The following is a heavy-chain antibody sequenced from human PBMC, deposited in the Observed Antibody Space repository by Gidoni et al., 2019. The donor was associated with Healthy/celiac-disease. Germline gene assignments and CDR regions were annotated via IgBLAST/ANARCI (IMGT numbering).Heavy chain of an antibody. CDR3: ASPKYCSGGSCYWYYFDY. J-gene: IGHJ4*02. Sequence: QVQLVQSGAEVKKPGSSVKISCKASGGPFSSYAISWVRQAPGQGLEWMGGIIPIFGTANYAQKFQGRVTITADESTSTAYMELSSLRSEDTAVYYCASPKYCSGGSCYWYYFDYWGQGTLVTVSS. V-gene: IGHV1-69*01. CDR1: GGPFSSYA. D-gene: IGHD2-15*01. CDR2: IIPIFGTA.